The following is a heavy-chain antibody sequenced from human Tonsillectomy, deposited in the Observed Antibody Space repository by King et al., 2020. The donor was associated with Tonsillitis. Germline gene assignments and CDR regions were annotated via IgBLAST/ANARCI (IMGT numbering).Heavy chain of an antibody. CDR1: GFTFSSYA. J-gene: IGHJ4*02. CDR2: ISGSGGST. Sequence: VQLVESGGGLVQPGGSLRLSCAASGFTFSSYAMSWVRQAPGKGLEWVSAISGSGGSTYYADSVKGRFTISRDNSKNTLYLQMNSLRAEDTAVYYCAKFRPLEMATGRYFDYWGQGTLVTVSS. V-gene: IGHV3-23*04. CDR3: AKFRPLEMATGRYFDY. D-gene: IGHD5-24*01.